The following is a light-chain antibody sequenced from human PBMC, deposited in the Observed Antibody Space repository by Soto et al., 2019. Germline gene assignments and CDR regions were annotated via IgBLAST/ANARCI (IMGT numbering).Light chain of an antibody. Sequence: QPVLTQPSSASASLGSSVKLTCTLSSGHSSYIIAWHQQQPGKAPRYLMKLEDTGIYNKGSGVPDRFSGSISGADRYLTISHLQFEDEADYYCETWDRNTVVFGGGTKLTVL. CDR2: LEDTGIY. CDR3: ETWDRNTVV. J-gene: IGLJ2*01. V-gene: IGLV4-60*02. CDR1: SGHSSYI.